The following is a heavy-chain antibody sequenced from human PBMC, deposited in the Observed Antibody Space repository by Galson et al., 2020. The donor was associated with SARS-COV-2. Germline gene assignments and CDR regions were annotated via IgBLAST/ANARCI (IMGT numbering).Heavy chain of an antibody. CDR2: ISAYNGNT. D-gene: IGHD3-10*01. CDR1: GYTFTSYG. CDR3: ARDGSPKLLWFGEDFDY. J-gene: IGHJ4*02. V-gene: IGHV1-18*01. Sequence: ASVKVSCKASGYTFTSYGISWVRQAPGQGLAWMGWISAYNGNTNYAQKLQGRVTMTTDTSTSTAYMELRSLRSDDTAVYYCARDGSPKLLWFGEDFDYWGQGTLVTVSS.